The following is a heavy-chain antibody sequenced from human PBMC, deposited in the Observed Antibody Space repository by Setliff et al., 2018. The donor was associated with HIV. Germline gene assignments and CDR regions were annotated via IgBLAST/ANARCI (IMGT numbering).Heavy chain of an antibody. Sequence: ASVKVSCKVSGYTLSELSRHWVRQGPGKGLEWMGGFDPEDGQRIYAQKLQGRVTMTEDTPTDTAYMELSSLSFEDTAVYYCAKDRGHNFWSGYSDYWGQGTLVTVSS. CDR1: GYTLSELS. J-gene: IGHJ4*02. D-gene: IGHD3-3*01. V-gene: IGHV1-24*01. CDR3: AKDRGHNFWSGYSDY. CDR2: FDPEDGQR.